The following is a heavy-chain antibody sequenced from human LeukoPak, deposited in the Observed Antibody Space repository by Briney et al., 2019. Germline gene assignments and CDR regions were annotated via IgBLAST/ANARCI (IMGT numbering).Heavy chain of an antibody. D-gene: IGHD1-1*01. CDR3: AKEGQRGHCYYYYMDV. V-gene: IGHV3-9*01. CDR1: GFTFDDYA. CDR2: ISWKSGTI. Sequence: GRSLRLSCAASGFTFDDYAMHWVRQTPGKGLEWDSGISWKSGTIGYAESVKGRFTISRDNAKNSLYLQMNSLRAEDTALYYYAKEGQRGHCYYYYMDVWGKGTTFTVSS. J-gene: IGHJ6*03.